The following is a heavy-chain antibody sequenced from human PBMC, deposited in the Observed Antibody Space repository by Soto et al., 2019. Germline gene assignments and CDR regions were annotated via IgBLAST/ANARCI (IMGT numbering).Heavy chain of an antibody. CDR3: ARDQFQYHSGDDY. Sequence: GGSLRLSCAASGFTFSSYSMNWVRQAPGKGLEWVSSISSSSSYIYYADSVKGRFTISRDNAKNSLYLQMNSLRAEDTAVYYCARDQFQYHSGDDYWGQGTLVTVSS. J-gene: IGHJ4*02. CDR2: ISSSSSYI. D-gene: IGHD3-10*01. V-gene: IGHV3-21*01. CDR1: GFTFSSYS.